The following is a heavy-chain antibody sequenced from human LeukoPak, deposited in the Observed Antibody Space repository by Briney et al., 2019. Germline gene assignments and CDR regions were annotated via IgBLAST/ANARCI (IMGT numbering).Heavy chain of an antibody. J-gene: IGHJ4*02. CDR1: GFTFSSDW. CDR2: INRDGRST. V-gene: IGHV3-74*01. D-gene: IGHD3-9*01. CDR3: ARHPYDILTGPSFDY. Sequence: GGSLRLSCAASGFTFSSDWMHWVRQAPGKGLVWVSRINRDGRSTTYADSVKGRFTISRDNAKNTLYLQMNSLRAEDTAVYYCARHPYDILTGPSFDYWGQGSLVTVSS.